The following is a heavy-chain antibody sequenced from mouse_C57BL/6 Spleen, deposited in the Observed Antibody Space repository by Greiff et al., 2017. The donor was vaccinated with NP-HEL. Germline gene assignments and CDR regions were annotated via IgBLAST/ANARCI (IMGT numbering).Heavy chain of an antibody. Sequence: VKLQESGAELVKPGASVKISCKASGYAFSSYWMNWVKQRPGKGLEWIGQIYPGDGDTNYNGKFKGKATLTADKSSSTAYMQLSSLTSEDSAVYFCAPIYYGNYDYAMDYWGQGTSVTVSS. CDR1: GYAFSSYW. D-gene: IGHD2-1*01. V-gene: IGHV1-80*01. J-gene: IGHJ4*01. CDR3: APIYYGNYDYAMDY. CDR2: IYPGDGDT.